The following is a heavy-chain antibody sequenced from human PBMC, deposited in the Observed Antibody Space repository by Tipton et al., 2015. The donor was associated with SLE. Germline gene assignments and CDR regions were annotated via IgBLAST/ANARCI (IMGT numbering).Heavy chain of an antibody. CDR1: GGSISSFY. V-gene: IGHV4-59*12. J-gene: IGHJ4*02. Sequence: TLSLTCSVSGGSISSFYWSWIRQTPGKRLEWIGYIYHLGSTEYNPSLESRVTILVDMSKNQFSVKLTSVTAADTAVYHCARVSRGYSGYEWAGFFDYWGQGALVTVSS. D-gene: IGHD5-12*01. CDR2: IYHLGST. CDR3: ARVSRGYSGYEWAGFFDY.